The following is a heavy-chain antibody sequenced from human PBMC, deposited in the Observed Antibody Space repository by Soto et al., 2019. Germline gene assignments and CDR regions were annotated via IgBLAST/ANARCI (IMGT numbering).Heavy chain of an antibody. Sequence: ASVKVSCKASGYTFTSYGISWVRQAPGQGLEWMGWISAYNGNTNYAQKLQGRVTMTTDTSTSTAYMELRSLRSDDTAVYYCARGPNGVAAVDWFDPWGQGTLVTVSS. V-gene: IGHV1-18*01. CDR1: GYTFTSYG. D-gene: IGHD2-8*01. CDR3: ARGPNGVAAVDWFDP. CDR2: ISAYNGNT. J-gene: IGHJ5*02.